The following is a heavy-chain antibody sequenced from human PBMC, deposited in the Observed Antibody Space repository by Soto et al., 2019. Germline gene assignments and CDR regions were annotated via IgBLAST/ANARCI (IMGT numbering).Heavy chain of an antibody. CDR3: AGDRGTTPLCGMDV. V-gene: IGHV4-31*01. CDR1: GGSVNSGNLY. D-gene: IGHD3-10*01. Sequence: QVHLQESRPGLVKPSQTLSLTCSVSGGSVNSGNLYWTWIRQHPQKGLEWTGFISDSGSTSYNPSPQRSVTISSNTSKIQLFLKVFSVTAADTAIYYCAGDRGTTPLCGMDVCGQGITITVSS. J-gene: IGHJ6*02. CDR2: ISDSGST.